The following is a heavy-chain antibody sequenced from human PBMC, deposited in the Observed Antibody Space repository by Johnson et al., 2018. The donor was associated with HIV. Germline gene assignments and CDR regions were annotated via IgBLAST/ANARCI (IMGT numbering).Heavy chain of an antibody. CDR2: INSDGSST. CDR1: GFTFSTNW. V-gene: IGHV3-74*03. CDR3: ARDDIRDGKSFDI. Sequence: VQLVESGGDLVQPGGSLRLSCVGSGFTFSTNWMHWVRQAPGKGLVWVSRINSDGSSTSYADSVKGRFTISRDNAKNTLYLQMDSLGAEDTAVYFCARDDIRDGKSFDIWGQGTMVTVSS. J-gene: IGHJ3*02.